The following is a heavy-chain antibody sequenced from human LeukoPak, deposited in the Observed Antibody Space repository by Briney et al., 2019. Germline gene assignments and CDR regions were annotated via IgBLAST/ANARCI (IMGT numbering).Heavy chain of an antibody. CDR3: ARGAAQRVLDAFDI. Sequence: ASVKVSCKASGYTFATYGISWVRQAPGRGLEWMGWISAYNGDTNYAQKLQGRVTMTTDTSTSTAYMELRSLRSDDTAVYYCARGAAQRVLDAFDIWGQGTMVTVSS. CDR2: ISAYNGDT. V-gene: IGHV1-18*01. J-gene: IGHJ3*02. CDR1: GYTFATYG. D-gene: IGHD3-10*01.